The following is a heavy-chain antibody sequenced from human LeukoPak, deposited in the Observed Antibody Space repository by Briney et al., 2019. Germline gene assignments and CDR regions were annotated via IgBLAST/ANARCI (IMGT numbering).Heavy chain of an antibody. CDR3: ARDGAPSGSYYYYYYMDV. CDR2: IYYSGST. CDR1: GGSISSYY. D-gene: IGHD1-26*01. J-gene: IGHJ6*03. V-gene: IGHV4-59*01. Sequence: SETLSLTWTVSGGSISSYYWSWIRQPPGKGLEWIGYIYYSGSTNYNPSLKSRVTISVDTSKNQFSLKLSSVTAADTAVYYCARDGAPSGSYYYYYYMDVWGKGTTVTVSS.